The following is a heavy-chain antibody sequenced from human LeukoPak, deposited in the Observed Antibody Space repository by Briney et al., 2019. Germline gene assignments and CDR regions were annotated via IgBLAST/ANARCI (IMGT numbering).Heavy chain of an antibody. Sequence: SETLSLTCTVSDDSISNYYWSWIRQPPGKGLEWIGSVYARGNTNDNPSLKSRVTISVDTSKNQFSLKLSSETAADTAMYYCARAIYSFGYADAFDIWGQGTLVTVSS. CDR1: DDSISNYY. J-gene: IGHJ3*02. V-gene: IGHV4-59*01. CDR2: VYARGNT. CDR3: ARAIYSFGYADAFDI. D-gene: IGHD5-18*01.